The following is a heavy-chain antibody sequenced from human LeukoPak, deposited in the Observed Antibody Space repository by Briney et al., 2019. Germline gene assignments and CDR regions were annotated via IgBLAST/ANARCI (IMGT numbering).Heavy chain of an antibody. J-gene: IGHJ4*02. CDR2: INGDGSST. V-gene: IGHV3-74*01. CDR3: ARDSPALATSFDY. D-gene: IGHD5-12*01. CDR1: GFTFSSYW. Sequence: GGSLRLSCAASGFTFSSYWMHWVRQAPGKGLVWVSRINGDGSSTSYADSVKGRFTISRDNAKNTLYLQMNSLRAEDTAVYYCARDSPALATSFDYWGQGTLVTVSS.